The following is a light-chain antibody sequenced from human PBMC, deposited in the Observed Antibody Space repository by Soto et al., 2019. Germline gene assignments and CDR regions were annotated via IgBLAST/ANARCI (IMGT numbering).Light chain of an antibody. Sequence: QSALTQPASVSGSPGQSITISCTGTSSDVGAYNHVSWYQHHPGEAPKLRIYEVTNRPSGVSNRFSGSKSGNTASLTISGLQAEDEADYYCSSYTASTPWVFGGGTKVTVL. CDR3: SSYTASTPWV. CDR1: SSDVGAYNH. J-gene: IGLJ2*01. CDR2: EVT. V-gene: IGLV2-14*01.